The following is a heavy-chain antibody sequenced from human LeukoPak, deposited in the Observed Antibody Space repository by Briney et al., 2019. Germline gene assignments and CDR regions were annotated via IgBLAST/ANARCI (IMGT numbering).Heavy chain of an antibody. J-gene: IGHJ3*02. Sequence: SETLSLTCAVYGGSFSGYYWSWIRQPPGKGLEWIGEINHSGSTNYNPSLKSRVTISVDTSKNQFSLKLSSVTAADTAVYYCARVAATYYDFWSGSHPVAFDIWGQGTMVTVSS. V-gene: IGHV4-34*01. CDR1: GGSFSGYY. CDR2: INHSGST. CDR3: ARVAATYYDFWSGSHPVAFDI. D-gene: IGHD3-3*01.